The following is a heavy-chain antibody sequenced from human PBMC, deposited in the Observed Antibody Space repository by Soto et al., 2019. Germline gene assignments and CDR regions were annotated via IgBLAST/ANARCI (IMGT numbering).Heavy chain of an antibody. J-gene: IGHJ4*02. D-gene: IGHD5-18*01. CDR2: ISNDGSNK. CDR1: GFTFSNYG. Sequence: GGSLRLSCAASGFTFSNYGMHWVRQAPGKGLEWVAVISNDGSNKNYADSVKGRFTVSRDNSRNTMYLHLNSLRAEDTAVYYCARDRVQIWLYVGIFDDWGQGTMVTVS. V-gene: IGHV3-30*03. CDR3: ARDRVQIWLYVGIFDD.